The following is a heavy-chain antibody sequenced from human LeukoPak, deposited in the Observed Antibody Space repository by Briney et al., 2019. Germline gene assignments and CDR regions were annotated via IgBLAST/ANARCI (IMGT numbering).Heavy chain of an antibody. J-gene: IGHJ3*02. CDR1: GGSISSSSYY. Sequence: SETLSLTCTVSGGSISSSSYYWGWIRQPPGKGLEWIGSIYYSGSTYYNPSLKSRVTISVDTSKNQFSLKLSSVTAADTAVYYCARGYYDSSGYYYGRRDDAFDIWGQGTMVTVSS. CDR2: IYYSGST. D-gene: IGHD3-22*01. V-gene: IGHV4-39*07. CDR3: ARGYYDSSGYYYGRRDDAFDI.